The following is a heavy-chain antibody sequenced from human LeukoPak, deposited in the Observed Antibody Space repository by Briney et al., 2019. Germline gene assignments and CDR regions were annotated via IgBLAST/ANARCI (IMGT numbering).Heavy chain of an antibody. CDR3: ARAFVVVVPAANWFDP. D-gene: IGHD2-2*01. CDR2: IYHSGST. CDR1: GYSISSGYY. J-gene: IGHJ5*02. V-gene: IGHV4-38-2*01. Sequence: TASETLSLTCAVSGYSISSGYYWGWIRQPPGKGLEWIGSIYHSGSTYYNPSLKSRVTISVDTSKNQFSLKLSSVTAADTAVYYCARAFVVVVPAANWFDPWGQGTLVTVSS.